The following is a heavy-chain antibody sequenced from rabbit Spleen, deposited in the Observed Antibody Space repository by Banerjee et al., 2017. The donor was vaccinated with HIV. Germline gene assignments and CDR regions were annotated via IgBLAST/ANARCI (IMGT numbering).Heavy chain of an antibody. Sequence: QEHLEESGGGLVKAGGTLTLTCKASGFDFSSGYDMCWVRQAPGKGLEWIGCVEGSSGTTYYASWAKGRFTISKTSSPTVTLQMTSLTAADTATYFCASAVTYDWLGYDLWGQGTLVTVS. CDR2: VEGSSGTT. V-gene: IGHV1S45*01. CDR3: ASAVTYDWLGYDL. CDR1: GFDFSSGYD. D-gene: IGHD6-1*01. J-gene: IGHJ4*01.